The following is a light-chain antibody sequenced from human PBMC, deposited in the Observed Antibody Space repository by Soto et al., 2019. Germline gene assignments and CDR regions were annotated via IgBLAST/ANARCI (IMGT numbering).Light chain of an antibody. CDR3: QQFSSYPLT. J-gene: IGKJ4*01. CDR1: QSISSY. CDR2: GAS. V-gene: IGKV3-20*01. Sequence: EVVLTQSPDTLSLPPGERATLSCRASQSISSYLAWYQQKPGQAPRLLIYGASSRATGIPDRFSGGGSGTDFTLTISRLEPEDFAVYYCQQFSSYPLTFGGGTKVDIK.